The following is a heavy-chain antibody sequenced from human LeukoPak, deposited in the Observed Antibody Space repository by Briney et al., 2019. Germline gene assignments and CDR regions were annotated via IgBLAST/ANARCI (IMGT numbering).Heavy chain of an antibody. V-gene: IGHV3-23*01. Sequence: PGGSLRLSCAASGFTFSSYAMSWVRQAPGKGLEWVSGISDSGGRTYYADSVKGRFTISRDNSKNTLYLQMNSLRAEDTALYYCAKEVGGDLVAQGGPMDYWGQGTLVTVSS. CDR1: GFTFSSYA. D-gene: IGHD2-21*02. J-gene: IGHJ4*02. CDR3: AKEVGGDLVAQGGPMDY. CDR2: ISDSGGRT.